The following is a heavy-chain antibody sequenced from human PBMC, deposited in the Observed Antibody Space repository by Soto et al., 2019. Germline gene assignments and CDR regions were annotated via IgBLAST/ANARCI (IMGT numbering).Heavy chain of an antibody. CDR1: GYIFTTYG. Sequence: QVQLVQSGPEVKKPGASVKVSCKTSGYIFTTYGIAWVRQAPGQGLEWMGWITVYNSNTNYAQKFQGRVTMTTDTSTNTAYMELRNLRSDDTAVYYCAKTWGTGFSNDPYYDDPYYFDYWGQGTLVTVSS. V-gene: IGHV1-18*01. D-gene: IGHD3-22*01. J-gene: IGHJ4*02. CDR2: ITVYNSNT. CDR3: AKTWGTGFSNDPYYDDPYYFDY.